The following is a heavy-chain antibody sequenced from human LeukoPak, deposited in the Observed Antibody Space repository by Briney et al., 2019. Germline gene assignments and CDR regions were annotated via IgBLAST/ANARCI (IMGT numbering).Heavy chain of an antibody. CDR2: ISSSGSTI. Sequence: GGSLRLSCAASGFTFSSYEMNWVRQAPGKGLEWVSYISSSGSTIYYADSVKGRFTISRDNAKNSLYLQMNSLRAEDTAVYYCARDLSSGWYWYYGMDVWGQGTTVTVSS. CDR1: GFTFSSYE. CDR3: ARDLSSGWYWYYGMDV. J-gene: IGHJ6*02. D-gene: IGHD6-19*01. V-gene: IGHV3-48*03.